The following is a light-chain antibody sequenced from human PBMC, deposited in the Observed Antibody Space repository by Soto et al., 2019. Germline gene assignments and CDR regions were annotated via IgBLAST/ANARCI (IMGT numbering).Light chain of an antibody. CDR1: QSVRNNY. CDR2: GGS. V-gene: IGKV3-11*01. Sequence: EIVMTQSPATLSVPPGERATLSCRASQSVRNNYLAWYQQKPGQAPRLLIYGGSNRATGIPARFSGSGSGTDFTLTISSLEPEDFAVYFCQQRSSWPFTFGGGTKVDIK. J-gene: IGKJ4*02. CDR3: QQRSSWPFT.